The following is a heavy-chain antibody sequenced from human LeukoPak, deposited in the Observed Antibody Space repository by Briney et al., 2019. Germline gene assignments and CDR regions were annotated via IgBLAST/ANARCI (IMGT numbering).Heavy chain of an antibody. D-gene: IGHD4-17*01. CDR2: IIPILGIT. Sequence: GASVKVSCKASGGTFSSYAISWVRQAPGQGLEWMGMIIPILGITNYAQKFQGRVTITADKSTSTAYMELSSLRSEDTAVYYCARVPYGDYPYYFDYWGQGTLVTVSS. CDR1: GGTFSSYA. J-gene: IGHJ4*02. V-gene: IGHV1-69*04. CDR3: ARVPYGDYPYYFDY.